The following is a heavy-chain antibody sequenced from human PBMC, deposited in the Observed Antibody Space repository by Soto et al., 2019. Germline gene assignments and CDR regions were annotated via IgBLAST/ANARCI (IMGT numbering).Heavy chain of an antibody. CDR1: GGSISSSCYY. CDR2: IYYSGST. D-gene: IGHD2-15*01. CDR3: PGAPDTQRIPFDY. J-gene: IGHJ4*02. Sequence: QLQLQESGPGLVKPSETLSLTCTVSGGSISSSCYYWGWIRQPPGKGLEWIGRIYYSGSTYYNPSLKSRVTTSVDTSKNQFSLKLSSVTAADTAVYYCPGAPDTQRIPFDYWGQGTLVTVSS. V-gene: IGHV4-39*01.